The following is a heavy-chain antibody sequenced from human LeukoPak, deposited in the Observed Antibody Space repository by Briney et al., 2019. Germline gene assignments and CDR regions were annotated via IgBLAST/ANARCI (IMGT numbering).Heavy chain of an antibody. CDR3: AKAYDSWIGSFYDY. CDR2: IRRDGSNQ. J-gene: IGHJ4*02. Sequence: PGGSLRLSCAASGFTFSSHGMHWVRQAPGRGLEWVSFIRRDGSNQYYAESVKGRFTISRDNSKNTLDLQMGSLRVEDTAVYYCAKAYDSWIGSFYDYWGRGIQVTVSS. V-gene: IGHV3-30*02. CDR1: GFTFSSHG. D-gene: IGHD3-3*01.